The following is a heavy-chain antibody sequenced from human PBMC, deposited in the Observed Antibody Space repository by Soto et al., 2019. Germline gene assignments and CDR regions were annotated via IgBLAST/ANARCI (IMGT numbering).Heavy chain of an antibody. CDR1: ADTFTSYY. V-gene: IGHV1-69*13. J-gene: IGHJ4*02. CDR2: IIPMFGTA. CDR3: ARQVDADSSRHYYAY. Sequence: GSSVQVSCKAPADTFTSYYMKWVRQAPGQGLEWMGGIIPMFGTANYAEKFQGRLSITADESTTTVYMQLSSLRSEDTAVYYCARQVDADSSRHYYAYRGQRSRVTVYS. D-gene: IGHD3-22*01.